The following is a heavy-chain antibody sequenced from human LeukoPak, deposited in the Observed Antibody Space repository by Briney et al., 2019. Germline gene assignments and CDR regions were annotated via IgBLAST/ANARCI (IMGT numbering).Heavy chain of an antibody. J-gene: IGHJ4*02. CDR1: GFTFNGYW. Sequence: GGSLRLSCAASGFTFNGYWMSWVRQAPGKGLEWVANIKQDGSEKYYVDSVRGRVTISRDNAENSLSLQMNRLRVEDTAVYYCTRDVGRSSYYFDFWGQGTLVTVSS. CDR2: IKQDGSEK. D-gene: IGHD6-6*01. CDR3: TRDVGRSSYYFDF. V-gene: IGHV3-7*01.